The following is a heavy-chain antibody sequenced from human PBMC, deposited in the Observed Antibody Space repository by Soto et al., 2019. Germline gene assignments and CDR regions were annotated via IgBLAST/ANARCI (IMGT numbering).Heavy chain of an antibody. CDR3: ARQRPSGWYNWFDP. V-gene: IGHV1-3*01. J-gene: IGHJ5*02. Sequence: ASVKVSCKASGYTFTSYAMHWVRQAPGQRLEWMGWINAGNGNTKYSQKFQGRVTITRDTSASTAYMELSSLRSEDTAVYYCARQRPSGWYNWFDPWGQGTLVTVS. D-gene: IGHD6-19*01. CDR2: INAGNGNT. CDR1: GYTFTSYA.